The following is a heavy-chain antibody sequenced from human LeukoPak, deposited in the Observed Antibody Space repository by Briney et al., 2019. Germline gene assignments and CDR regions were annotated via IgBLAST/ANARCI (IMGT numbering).Heavy chain of an antibody. D-gene: IGHD6-19*01. V-gene: IGHV1-18*01. J-gene: IGHJ4*02. Sequence: GASVKVSCKASGYSFITYGISWVRQAPGQGLEWMGWISAHNGNTNYAHKLQGRVTMTTDTSTSTAYMELRSLRSDDTAVYYCARVSLGRIAVTGTGDYWGQGALVTVSS. CDR1: GYSFITYG. CDR2: ISAHNGNT. CDR3: ARVSLGRIAVTGTGDY.